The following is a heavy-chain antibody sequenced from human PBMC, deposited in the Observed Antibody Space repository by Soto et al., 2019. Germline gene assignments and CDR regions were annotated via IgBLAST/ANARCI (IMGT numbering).Heavy chain of an antibody. J-gene: IGHJ6*02. D-gene: IGHD6-19*01. CDR1: GFTFSHYG. CDR3: AKDGGWLPGYYSYGMDV. V-gene: IGHV3-30*18. CDR2: ISYDGTNK. Sequence: QVQLVESGGGVVQPGRSLRLSCAASGFTFSHYGMHWVRQAPGKGLEWVAVISYDGTNKYYADSVKGRFTISRDNSXNXXYRKMNSLKAEDTAVYDCAKDGGWLPGYYSYGMDVWGQGTTVTVSS.